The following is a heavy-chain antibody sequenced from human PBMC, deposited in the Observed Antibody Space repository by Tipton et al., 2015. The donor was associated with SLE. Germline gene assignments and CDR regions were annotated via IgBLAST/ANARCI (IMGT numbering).Heavy chain of an antibody. CDR2: ISSSSSYT. Sequence: SLRLSCAASGFTFSDYYMSWIRQAPGKGLEWVSYISSSSSYTNYADSVKGRFTISRDNAKNSLYLQMNSLRAEDTAVYYCARWDYYDSSGYYYLDYWGQGTLVTVSS. D-gene: IGHD3-22*01. V-gene: IGHV3-11*06. CDR1: GFTFSDYY. CDR3: ARWDYYDSSGYYYLDY. J-gene: IGHJ4*02.